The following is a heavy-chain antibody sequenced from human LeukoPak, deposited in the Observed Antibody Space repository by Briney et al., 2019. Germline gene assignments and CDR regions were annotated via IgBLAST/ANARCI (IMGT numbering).Heavy chain of an antibody. Sequence: GGSLRLSCAASGFTVSSNYMSWVRQAPGKGLEWVSYISSSGSTIYYADSVKGRFTISRDNAKNSLYLQMNRLRAEDTAVYYCARDPGYYYDSSGYYFGFDYWGQGTLVTVSS. J-gene: IGHJ4*02. CDR1: GFTVSSNY. D-gene: IGHD3-22*01. V-gene: IGHV3-11*04. CDR2: ISSSGSTI. CDR3: ARDPGYYYDSSGYYFGFDY.